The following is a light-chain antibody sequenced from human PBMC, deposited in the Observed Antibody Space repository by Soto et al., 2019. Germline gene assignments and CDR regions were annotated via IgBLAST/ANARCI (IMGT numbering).Light chain of an antibody. V-gene: IGKV1-5*01. CDR2: DAS. J-gene: IGKJ1*01. CDR3: QQYNSYLT. Sequence: DIQMTQSPATLSASVGERVTITCRASQSVDRWVAWYQQRPGKAPQLLIYDASKLESGVPSRFGGSGSGTAFTLTISSLQPDDFATYYCQQYNSYLTFGQGTKVEIK. CDR1: QSVDRW.